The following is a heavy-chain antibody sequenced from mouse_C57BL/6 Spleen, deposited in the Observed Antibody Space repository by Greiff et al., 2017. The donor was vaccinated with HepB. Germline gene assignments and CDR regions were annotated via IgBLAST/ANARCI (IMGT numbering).Heavy chain of an antibody. CDR2: INPSTGGT. V-gene: IGHV1-42*01. CDR1: GYSFTGYY. CDR3: ARRGDYVYAMDY. D-gene: IGHD2-4*01. J-gene: IGHJ4*01. Sequence: VQLKQSGPELVKPGASVKISCKASGYSFTGYYMNWVKQSPEKSLEWIGEINPSTGGTTYNQKFKAKATLTVDKSSSTAYMQLKSLTSEDSAVYYCARRGDYVYAMDYWGQGTSVTVSS.